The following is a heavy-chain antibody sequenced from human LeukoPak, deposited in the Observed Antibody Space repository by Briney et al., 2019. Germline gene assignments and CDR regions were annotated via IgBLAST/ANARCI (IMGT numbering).Heavy chain of an antibody. D-gene: IGHD6-6*01. CDR2: ISAYNGNT. Sequence: ASVKVSCKASGYTFTSYGISWVRQAPGQGLEWMGWISAYNGNTNYAQKLQGRVTMTTDTSTSTPYMELRSLRSDDTAVYYCARHPGIAARRGLGWFDPWGQGTLVTVSS. V-gene: IGHV1-18*01. CDR1: GYTFTSYG. CDR3: ARHPGIAARRGLGWFDP. J-gene: IGHJ5*02.